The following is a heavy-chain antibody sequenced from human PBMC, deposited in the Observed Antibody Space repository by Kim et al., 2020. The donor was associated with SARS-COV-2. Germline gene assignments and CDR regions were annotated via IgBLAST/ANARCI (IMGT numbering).Heavy chain of an antibody. Sequence: GGSLRLSCAASGFTFSSYWMSWVRQAPGKGLEWVANIKQDGSEKYYVDSVKGRFTISRDNAKNSLYLQMNSLRAEDTAVYYCASVDRNFDWLLEGYFDYWGQGTLVSVSS. J-gene: IGHJ4*02. D-gene: IGHD3-9*01. CDR1: GFTFSSYW. CDR3: ASVDRNFDWLLEGYFDY. CDR2: IKQDGSEK. V-gene: IGHV3-7*01.